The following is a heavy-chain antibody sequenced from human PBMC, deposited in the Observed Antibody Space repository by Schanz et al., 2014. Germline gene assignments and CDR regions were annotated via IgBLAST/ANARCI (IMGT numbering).Heavy chain of an antibody. V-gene: IGHV3-30*07. D-gene: IGHD6-13*01. CDR1: GFTFSNYA. J-gene: IGHJ4*02. Sequence: QVQLVESGGGVVQPGRSLRLSCAASGFTFSNYAMHWVRQAPGKGLEWVGFISFDGRNTGYAHSVKGRFTISRDNSKNALYLQMDSLRAEDTAIYYCAKDLAAVGVFDYWGQGSLVTVSP. CDR3: AKDLAAVGVFDY. CDR2: ISFDGRNT.